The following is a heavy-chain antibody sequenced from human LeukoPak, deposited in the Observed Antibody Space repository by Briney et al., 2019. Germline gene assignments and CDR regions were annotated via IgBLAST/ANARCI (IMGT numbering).Heavy chain of an antibody. CDR1: GGTFSSYA. D-gene: IGHD2-2*01. CDR2: IIPIFGTA. J-gene: IGHJ4*02. V-gene: IGHV1-69*13. Sequence: ASVKVSCKASGGTFSSYAISWVRQAPGQGLEWMGGIIPIFGTANYAQKFQGRVTITADESTSIAYMELSSLRSEDTAVYYCAREAGYAQSVVPAAKPFDYWGQGTLVTVSS. CDR3: AREAGYAQSVVPAAKPFDY.